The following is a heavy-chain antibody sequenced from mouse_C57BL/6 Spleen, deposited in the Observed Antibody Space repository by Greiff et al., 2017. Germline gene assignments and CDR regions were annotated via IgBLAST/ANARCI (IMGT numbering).Heavy chain of an antibody. D-gene: IGHD3-2*02. CDR1: GYTFTDYE. CDR2: IDPETGGT. CDR3: TRKGDSSGYALDY. J-gene: IGHJ2*01. V-gene: IGHV1-15*01. Sequence: QVQLQQSGAELVRPGASVTLSCKASGYTFTDYEMHWVKQTPVHGLEWIGAIDPETGGTAYNQKFKGKAILTADKSSSTAYMELRSLTSEDSAVYYCTRKGDSSGYALDYWGPGTTLTVSS.